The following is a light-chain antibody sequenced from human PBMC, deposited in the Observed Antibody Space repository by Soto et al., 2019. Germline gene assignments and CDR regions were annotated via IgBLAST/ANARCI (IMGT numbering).Light chain of an antibody. CDR3: QQYGNSPFT. V-gene: IGKV3-20*01. CDR1: QSVSSSY. CDR2: GAS. Sequence: EMVLTQSPGTLSLSPGERATLSCMASQSVSSSYLAWYQQKPGQAPRLLIYGASSRATGIPARFSGSGCGTDFTLTISRLEPEDFGVYYCQQYGNSPFTFGPGKKGDIK. J-gene: IGKJ3*01.